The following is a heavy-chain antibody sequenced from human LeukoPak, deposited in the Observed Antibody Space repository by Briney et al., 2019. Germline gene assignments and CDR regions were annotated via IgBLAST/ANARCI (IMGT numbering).Heavy chain of an antibody. V-gene: IGHV3-23*01. D-gene: IGHD1-14*01. CDR1: GFTFSTFA. CDR3: AKEGDGIFDY. CDR2: IFPSGGEI. Sequence: GGSLRLSCEASGFTFSTFAMIWVRQPPGKGLEWVSSIFPSGGEIHYADSVRGRFTISRDNSKNTLYLQMNSLRAEDTAVYYCAKEGDGIFDYWGQGTLVTVSS. J-gene: IGHJ4*02.